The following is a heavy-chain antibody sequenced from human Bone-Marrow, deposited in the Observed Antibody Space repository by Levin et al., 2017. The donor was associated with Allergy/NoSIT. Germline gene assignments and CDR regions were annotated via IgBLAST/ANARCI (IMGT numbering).Heavy chain of an antibody. D-gene: IGHD3-22*01. CDR1: GFTFSSYS. CDR2: ISSSSSYI. V-gene: IGHV3-21*01. Sequence: AGSLRLSCAASGFTFSSYSMNWVRQAPGKGLEWVSSISSSSSYIYYADSVKGRFTISRDNAKNSLYLQMNSLRAEDTAVYYCARGVSRNYYDSSGLDYWGQGTLVTVSS. CDR3: ARGVSRNYYDSSGLDY. J-gene: IGHJ4*02.